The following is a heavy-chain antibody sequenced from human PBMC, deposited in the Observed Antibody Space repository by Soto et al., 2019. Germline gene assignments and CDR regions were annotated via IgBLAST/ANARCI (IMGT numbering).Heavy chain of an antibody. CDR1: GFTFSSSG. Sequence: QVQLVEAGGGVVQPGRSLRLSCAASGFTFSSSGMHCVREAPGKGLEWGAVTSFDGSSGYYADSVRGRFTISRDNSNNTLYLQMNSLRAEDTAVYYCAKSPAAVAGYFDYWGQVTLGTVSS. V-gene: IGHV3-30*18. J-gene: IGHJ4*02. CDR2: TSFDGSSG. CDR3: AKSPAAVAGYFDY. D-gene: IGHD6-19*01.